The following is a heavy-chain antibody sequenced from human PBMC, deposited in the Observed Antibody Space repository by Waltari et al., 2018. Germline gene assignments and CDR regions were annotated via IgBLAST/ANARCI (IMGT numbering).Heavy chain of an antibody. J-gene: IGHJ4*02. Sequence: EVQLRQSGADVRKPGTTVKISCEVSGSMLSNFYIHWVRQVAGKGLEWMGRINPGDGGAFFAEKVRGRLTMSADKSTDTIYMVLTNLTSDDTAVYYCATLRHSRLGHWGQGTLVTVSS. D-gene: IGHD4-4*01. CDR3: ATLRHSRLGH. CDR1: GSMLSNFY. V-gene: IGHV1-69-2*01. CDR2: INPGDGGA.